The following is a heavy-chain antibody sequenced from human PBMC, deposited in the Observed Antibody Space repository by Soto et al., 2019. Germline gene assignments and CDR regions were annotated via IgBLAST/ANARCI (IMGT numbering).Heavy chain of an antibody. J-gene: IGHJ6*02. CDR2: INPNSGGT. V-gene: IGHV1-2*04. CDR1: GYTFTGYY. Sequence: ASLKVSCKASGYTFTGYYMHWVRQAPGQGLEWMGWINPNSGGTNYAQKFQGWVTMTRDTSISTAYMELSRLRSDDTAVYYCARDYAGEIGTTSFYYYGMDVWGQGTTVTVSS. CDR3: ARDYAGEIGTTSFYYYGMDV. D-gene: IGHD1-1*01.